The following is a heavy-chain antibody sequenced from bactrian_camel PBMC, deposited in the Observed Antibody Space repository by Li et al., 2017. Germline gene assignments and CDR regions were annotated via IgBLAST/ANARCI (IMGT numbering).Heavy chain of an antibody. J-gene: IGHJ4*01. CDR2: IYSRGKST. D-gene: IGHD4*01. CDR1: GNINSLNC. Sequence: HVQLVESGGGSVQAGGSLRLSCRTSGNINSLNCMGWFRKAPGKEREGIASIYSRGKSTYYVDNVKGRFTISQDNAANTVTLQMNSLKPEDTAMYYCAADIFPCHTPATLTRISAEYWGQGTQVTVS. V-gene: IGHV3S53*01. CDR3: AADIFPCHTPATLTRISAEY.